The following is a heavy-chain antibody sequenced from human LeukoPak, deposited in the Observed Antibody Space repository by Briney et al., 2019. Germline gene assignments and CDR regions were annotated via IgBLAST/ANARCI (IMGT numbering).Heavy chain of an antibody. D-gene: IGHD3-22*01. CDR1: GGSISSGDYY. J-gene: IGHJ6*04. V-gene: IGHV4-30-4*02. Sequence: SETLSLTCTVSGGSISSGDYYWSWIRQPPGKGLEWIGYIYYSGSTYYNPSLKSRVTISVDTSKNQFSLKLSSVTAADTAVYYCPRDRLTYYFDSSGYGMDVWGKGTTVTVS. CDR3: PRDRLTYYFDSSGYGMDV. CDR2: IYYSGST.